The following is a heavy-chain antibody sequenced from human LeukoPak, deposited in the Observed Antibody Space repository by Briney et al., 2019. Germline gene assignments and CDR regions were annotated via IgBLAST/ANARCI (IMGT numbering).Heavy chain of an antibody. D-gene: IGHD3-10*01. Sequence: SETLSLTCTVSGGSISSYYWSWIRQPAGKGLEWIGRIYTSGSTNYNPSLKSRVTMSVDTSKNQFSLKLSSVTAADTAVYYCAARTYYYGSGTDYYYYGMDVWGQGTTVTVSS. CDR3: AARTYYYGSGTDYYYYGMDV. CDR2: IYTSGST. J-gene: IGHJ6*02. CDR1: GGSISSYY. V-gene: IGHV4-4*07.